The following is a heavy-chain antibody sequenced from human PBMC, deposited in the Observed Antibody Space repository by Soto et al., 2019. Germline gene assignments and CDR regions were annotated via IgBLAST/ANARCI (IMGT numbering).Heavy chain of an antibody. V-gene: IGHV4-39*01. CDR2: IYYSGST. D-gene: IGHD5-18*01. J-gene: IGHJ4*02. Sequence: SETLSLTCTVSGGSISSSSYYWGWIRQPPGKGLEWIGSIYYSGSTYYNPSLKSRVTISVDTSKKQFSLKLSSVTAADTAVYYCARQWIQLWFFDYWGQGTLVTVYS. CDR1: GGSISSSSYY. CDR3: ARQWIQLWFFDY.